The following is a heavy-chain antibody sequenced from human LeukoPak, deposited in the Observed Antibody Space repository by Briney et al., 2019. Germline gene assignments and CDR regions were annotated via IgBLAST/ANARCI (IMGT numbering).Heavy chain of an antibody. CDR2: INWNGGST. V-gene: IGHV3-20*04. Sequence: PGGSLRLSCAASGFTFDDYGMSWVRQAPGKGLEWVSGINWNGGSTGYADSVKGRFTISRDNAKNSLYLQMNSLRAEDTALYYCARVIAPLPRNYFDYWGQGTLVTVSS. CDR1: GFTFDDYG. J-gene: IGHJ4*02. D-gene: IGHD3-22*01. CDR3: ARVIAPLPRNYFDY.